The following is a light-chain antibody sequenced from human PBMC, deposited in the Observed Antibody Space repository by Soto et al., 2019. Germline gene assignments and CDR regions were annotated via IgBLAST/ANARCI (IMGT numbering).Light chain of an antibody. V-gene: IGKV1-39*01. CDR1: QAISNY. J-gene: IGKJ1*01. CDR3: QKSYSSPPT. Sequence: DIQMTQSPSSLSAYVVDRVTITFRASQAISNYLAWYQQKPGKAPKLLIFAASSLQSGVPSRFSGSRSGPDFTLTISSLQPEDFATYYCQKSYSSPPTFGQGTKGDIK. CDR2: AAS.